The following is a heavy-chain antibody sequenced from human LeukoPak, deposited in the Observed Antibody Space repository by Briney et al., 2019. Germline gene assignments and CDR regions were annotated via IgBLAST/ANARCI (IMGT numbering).Heavy chain of an antibody. V-gene: IGHV4-59*11. CDR2: IYYTGIT. CDR3: ARSVDYFDNTGPHMMFDY. D-gene: IGHD3-22*01. J-gene: IGHJ4*02. CDR1: GDSITTHY. Sequence: SETPSLTCNVSGDSITTHYWNWIRQPPGKGLEWIGYIYYTGITKYNPSLTSRVSFSVDTSKNQFFLKLKSVTAADTAVYHCARSVDYFDNTGPHMMFDYWGQGSLVTVSS.